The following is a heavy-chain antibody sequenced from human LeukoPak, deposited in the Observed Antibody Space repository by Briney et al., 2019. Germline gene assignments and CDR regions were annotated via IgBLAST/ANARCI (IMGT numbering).Heavy chain of an antibody. CDR2: ISGDGGST. Sequence: GGSLRLSCAGSGFSFDDYAIHWVRQAPGKGLEWVSLISGDGGSTYYADSVKGRFTNSRDNSKNSLYLQMNSLRAEDTALYYCVKPGGGVRYYYYGMEVWGQGTTVTVSS. J-gene: IGHJ6*02. V-gene: IGHV3-43*02. CDR1: GFSFDDYA. CDR3: VKPGGGVRYYYYGMEV. D-gene: IGHD1-26*01.